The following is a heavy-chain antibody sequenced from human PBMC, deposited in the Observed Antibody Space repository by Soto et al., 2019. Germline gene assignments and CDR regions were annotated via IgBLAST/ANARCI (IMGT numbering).Heavy chain of an antibody. D-gene: IGHD3-10*01. J-gene: IGHJ4*02. CDR2: INAGNGKP. CDR3: ARVLLGSGTYYNTFDS. V-gene: IGHV1-3*01. CDR1: GYTFTTYA. Sequence: ASVKVSCKASGYTFTTYAMHWVRQAPGQTLEWMGWINAGNGKPKYSQKFQGRVTITRDTSASTAYMELSSLSSEDTAVYYCARVLLGSGTYYNTFDSWGPGTLVTVYS.